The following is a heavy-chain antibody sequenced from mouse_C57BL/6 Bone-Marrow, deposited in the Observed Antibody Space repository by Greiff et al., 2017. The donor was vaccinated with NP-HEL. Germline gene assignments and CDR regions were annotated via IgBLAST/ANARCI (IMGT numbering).Heavy chain of an antibody. J-gene: IGHJ1*03. Sequence: DVKLVESGGDLVKPGGSLKLSCAASGFTFSSYGMSWVRQTPDKRLEWVATISSGGSYTYYPDSVKGRFTISRDNAKNTLYLQMSSLKSEDTAMYYCASPTYYYGSRGWYFDVWGTGTTVTVSS. D-gene: IGHD1-1*01. CDR1: GFTFSSYG. V-gene: IGHV5-6*02. CDR3: ASPTYYYGSRGWYFDV. CDR2: ISSGGSYT.